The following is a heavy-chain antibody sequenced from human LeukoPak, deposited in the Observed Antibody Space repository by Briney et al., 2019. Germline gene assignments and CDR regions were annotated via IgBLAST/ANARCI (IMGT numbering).Heavy chain of an antibody. V-gene: IGHV1-18*01. J-gene: IGHJ4*02. CDR2: ISAYNGNT. CDR3: ARLSGSYWGPFDY. Sequence: ASVKVSCKASGYTFTNNGISWMRQAPGQGLEWMGWISAYNGNTNYAQKLQGRVTMTTYTSTNTAYMELRSLRSDDTAVYYCARLSGSYWGPFDYWGQGTLVTVSS. CDR1: GYTFTNNG. D-gene: IGHD1-26*01.